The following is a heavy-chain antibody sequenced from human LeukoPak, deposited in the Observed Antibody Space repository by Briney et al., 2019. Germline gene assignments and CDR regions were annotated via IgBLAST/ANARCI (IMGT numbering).Heavy chain of an antibody. CDR3: ARDQEGFDY. Sequence: ASVKVSCKASGYTFTNNYLHWVRQAPGQGLEWMGMIYPRDGSTSYAQNFQGRVTVTRDTSTTTVHMELRGLRFEDTAVYYCARDQEGFDYWGQGTVVTVSS. V-gene: IGHV1-46*01. J-gene: IGHJ4*02. CDR2: IYPRDGST. CDR1: GYTFTNNY.